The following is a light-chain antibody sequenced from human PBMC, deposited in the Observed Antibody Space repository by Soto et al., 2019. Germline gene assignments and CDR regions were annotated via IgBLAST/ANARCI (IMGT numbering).Light chain of an antibody. Sequence: QSVLPQPASVSGSPGQSITISCTGTSSDVGGHDYVSWYQQHPGKAPKLIIYEVRNRPSGVSNRFSGSKSGNTASLTISGLQAEDEADYYCSSYSSTILVFGTGTKVTLL. CDR3: SSYSSTILV. CDR1: SSDVGGHDY. CDR2: EVR. V-gene: IGLV2-14*01. J-gene: IGLJ1*01.